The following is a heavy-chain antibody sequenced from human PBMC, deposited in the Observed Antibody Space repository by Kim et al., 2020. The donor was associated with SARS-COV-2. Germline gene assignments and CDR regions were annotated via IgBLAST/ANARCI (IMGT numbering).Heavy chain of an antibody. Sequence: ADSVGGRFRNSRDNSKNTLYLQMTSLGDEDTAVYYCAKDLGIPGAGAEFDYWGQGTLVTVSS. CDR3: AKDLGIPGAGAEFDY. D-gene: IGHD6-13*01. J-gene: IGHJ4*02. V-gene: IGHV3-23*01.